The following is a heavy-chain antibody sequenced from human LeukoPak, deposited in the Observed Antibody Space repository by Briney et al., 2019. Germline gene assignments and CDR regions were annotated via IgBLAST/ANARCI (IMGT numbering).Heavy chain of an antibody. V-gene: IGHV3-23*01. J-gene: IGHJ4*02. CDR3: AKDLSSDWRLFDS. Sequence: GGSLRLSCVTSGFTFRNYGMHWVRQAPGKGLEWVSTLASSSGGGTYYADSVKGRFTISRDSSRNTLFLQMNSLRAEDTAVYYCAKDLSSDWRLFDSWGQGTLVTVSS. D-gene: IGHD2-21*01. CDR1: GFTFRNYG. CDR2: LASSSGGGT.